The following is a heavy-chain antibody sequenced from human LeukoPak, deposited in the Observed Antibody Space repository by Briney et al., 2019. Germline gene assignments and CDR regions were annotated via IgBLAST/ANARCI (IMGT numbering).Heavy chain of an antibody. D-gene: IGHD1-26*01. CDR3: ATTGSILNSGSYSGDY. V-gene: IGHV1-46*01. J-gene: IGHJ4*02. Sequence: GASVKVSCKASGYTFTSYYMHWVRQAPGQGLEWMGIINPSGGSTSYAQKFQGRVTMTRDTSTSTVYMELSSLRSEDTAVYYCATTGSILNSGSYSGDYWGQGTLVTASS. CDR2: INPSGGST. CDR1: GYTFTSYY.